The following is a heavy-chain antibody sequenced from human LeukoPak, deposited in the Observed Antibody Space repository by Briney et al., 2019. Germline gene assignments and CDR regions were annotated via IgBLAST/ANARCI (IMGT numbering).Heavy chain of an antibody. CDR2: INHSGST. V-gene: IGHV4-34*01. J-gene: IGHJ4*02. CDR3: ARGSSIRKAYSSSWYNPNSYYFDY. CDR1: GGSFSGYY. Sequence: SETLSLTCAVYGGSFSGYYWSWIRQPPGKGLEWIGEINHSGSTNYNPSLKSRVAISVDTSKNQFSLKLSSVTAADTAVYYCARGSSIRKAYSSSWYNPNSYYFDYWGQGTLVTVSS. D-gene: IGHD6-13*01.